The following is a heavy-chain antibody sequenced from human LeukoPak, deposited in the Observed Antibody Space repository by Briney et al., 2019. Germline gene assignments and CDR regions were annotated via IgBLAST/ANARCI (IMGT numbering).Heavy chain of an antibody. J-gene: IGHJ3*02. CDR2: INPNSGGT. CDR1: GYTFTGYY. D-gene: IGHD1-14*01. CDR3: ARPKNPRFRDAFDI. Sequence: ASVKVSCKASGYTFTGYYMHWVRQAPGQGLEWMGWINPNSGGTNYAQKFQGRVTMTRDTSISTAYLQWSSLKASDTAMYYCARPKNPRFRDAFDIWGQGTMVTVSS. V-gene: IGHV1-2*02.